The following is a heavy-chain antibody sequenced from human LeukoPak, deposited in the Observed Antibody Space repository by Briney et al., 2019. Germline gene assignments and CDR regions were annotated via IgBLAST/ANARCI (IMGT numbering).Heavy chain of an antibody. Sequence: GGSLRLSCAASGFTFSSYAMHWVRQAPGKGLEWVAVISYDGSNKYYADSVKGRFTVSRDNSKNTLYLQMNSLRAEDTAVYYCARDSGWFRFDSWGQGTLVTVSS. CDR3: ARDSGWFRFDS. D-gene: IGHD6-13*01. CDR1: GFTFSSYA. J-gene: IGHJ4*02. V-gene: IGHV3-30*04. CDR2: ISYDGSNK.